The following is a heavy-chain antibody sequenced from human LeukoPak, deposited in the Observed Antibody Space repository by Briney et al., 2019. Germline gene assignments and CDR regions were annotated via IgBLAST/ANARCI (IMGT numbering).Heavy chain of an antibody. CDR1: GSTFSSYN. J-gene: IGHJ4*02. CDR2: IGSSTSYI. Sequence: GGSLRLSCAASGSTFSSYNMNWVRQAPGKGLEWVSSIGSSTSYIYYADSVKGRFTISRDNAKNSLYLQMNSLRGEDTAVYYCARGLYSSGYDYWGQGTLVTVSS. CDR3: ARGLYSSGYDY. D-gene: IGHD6-19*01. V-gene: IGHV3-21*01.